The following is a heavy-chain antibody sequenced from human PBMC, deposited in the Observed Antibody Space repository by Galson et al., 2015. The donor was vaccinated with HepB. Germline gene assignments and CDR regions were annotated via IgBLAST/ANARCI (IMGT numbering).Heavy chain of an antibody. CDR2: IYPGDSDT. Sequence: QSGAEVKKPGESLKISCKGSGYIFSHYWIVWVRQMPGKGLEFMGIIYPGDSDTKYSPSFQGQVTISADKSTSTAYLQWSSLKASDTAMYYCAKMSVGCFDYWGQGTLVTVAS. V-gene: IGHV5-51*01. J-gene: IGHJ4*02. D-gene: IGHD1-26*01. CDR3: AKMSVGCFDY. CDR1: GYIFSHYW.